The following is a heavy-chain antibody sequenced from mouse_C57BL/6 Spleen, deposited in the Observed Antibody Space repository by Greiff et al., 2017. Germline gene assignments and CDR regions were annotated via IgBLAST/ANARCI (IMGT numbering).Heavy chain of an antibody. J-gene: IGHJ2*01. D-gene: IGHD1-1*01. CDR2: IDPSDSYT. CDR1: GYTFTSYW. CDR3: VLITTVVAFDY. Sequence: QVQLKQPGAELVMPGASVKLSCKASGYTFTSYWMHWVKQRPGQGLEWIGEIDPSDSYTNYNQKFKGKSTLTVDKSSSTAYMQLSSLTSEDSAVYYCVLITTVVAFDYWGQGTTLTVSS. V-gene: IGHV1-69*01.